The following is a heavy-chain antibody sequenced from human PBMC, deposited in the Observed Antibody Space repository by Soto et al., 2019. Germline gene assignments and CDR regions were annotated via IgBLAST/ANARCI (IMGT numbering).Heavy chain of an antibody. J-gene: IGHJ4*02. Sequence: QVHLVESGGGVVQPGRSLRLSCAASGFTFSTYGMHWVRQAPGKGLEWVAITWRDGSKENYAESVKGRFTISRDNSKNTLYLQMDSLRAEDTAVYYCARVKYCSSGSCYAGGFDYWGQGTLVTVSS. CDR3: ARVKYCSSGSCYAGGFDY. V-gene: IGHV3-33*01. CDR1: GFTFSTYG. D-gene: IGHD2-2*01. CDR2: TWRDGSKE.